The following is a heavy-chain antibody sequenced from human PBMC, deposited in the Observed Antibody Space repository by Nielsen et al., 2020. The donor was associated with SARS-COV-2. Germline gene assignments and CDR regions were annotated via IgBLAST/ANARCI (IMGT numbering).Heavy chain of an antibody. V-gene: IGHV3-23*01. D-gene: IGHD2-2*01. Sequence: GSLSLSCAASGFTFSSYAMSWVRQAPGKGLEWVSVISGSGGYTYYADSVKGRFTISRDTSKNTLYLQMNTLRAEDTAVYYCAREGCSSTTCYWGQGTLVTISS. CDR1: GFTFSSYA. CDR2: ISGSGGYT. CDR3: AREGCSSTTCY. J-gene: IGHJ4*02.